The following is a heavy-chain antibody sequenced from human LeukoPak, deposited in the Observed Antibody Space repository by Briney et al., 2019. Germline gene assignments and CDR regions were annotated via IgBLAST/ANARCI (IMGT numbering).Heavy chain of an antibody. D-gene: IGHD2-2*01. CDR1: GYSFTNYW. CDR3: ARQAGYCSSTTCYSHYYFDY. Sequence: PGESLKISCKGSGYSFTNYWIGWVRQMSGKGLEWMGIIYPGDSDTTYSPSFQGQVTISADKSISTAYLQWSSLKASDTAMYYCARQAGYCSSTTCYSHYYFDYWGQGTLVTVSS. CDR2: IYPGDSDT. V-gene: IGHV5-51*01. J-gene: IGHJ4*02.